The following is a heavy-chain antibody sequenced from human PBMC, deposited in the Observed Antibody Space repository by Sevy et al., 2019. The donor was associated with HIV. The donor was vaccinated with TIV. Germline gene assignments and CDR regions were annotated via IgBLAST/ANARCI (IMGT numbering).Heavy chain of an antibody. J-gene: IGHJ5*02. CDR3: ARAAGWFDA. Sequence: GGSLRLSCAASGFTISSYWVTWVRQAPGKGLEWVSYISTSTSTTTIYYADSVKGRFTISRDNAKNSIYLQMNSLRVDDTAVYYCARAAGWFDAWGQGTLVTVSS. CDR2: ISTSTSTTTI. V-gene: IGHV3-48*04. CDR1: GFTISSYW.